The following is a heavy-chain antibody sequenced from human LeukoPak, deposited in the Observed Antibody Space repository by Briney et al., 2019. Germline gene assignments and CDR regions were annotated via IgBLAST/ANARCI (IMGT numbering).Heavy chain of an antibody. CDR3: ARVVRPADTAMVSPWSLKYYYYYGMDV. V-gene: IGHV3-30-3*01. J-gene: IGHJ6*02. D-gene: IGHD5-18*01. CDR1: GFTFSSYA. Sequence: GRSLRLSCAASGFTFSSYAMHWVRQAPGKGLEWVAVISYDGSNKYYADSVKGRFTISRDNSKNTLYLQMNSLRAEDTAVYYCARVVRPADTAMVSPWSLKYYYYYGMDVWGQGTTVTVSS. CDR2: ISYDGSNK.